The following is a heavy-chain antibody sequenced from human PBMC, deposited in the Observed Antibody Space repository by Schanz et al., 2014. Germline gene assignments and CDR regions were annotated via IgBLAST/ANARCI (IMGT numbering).Heavy chain of an antibody. CDR3: ARDEGRDGYNLAFDV. J-gene: IGHJ3*01. CDR2: ISLDGSNQ. CDR1: GFTFSSYG. Sequence: QVHLVESGGGVVQPGRSLRLSCAASGFTFSSYGMHWVRQAPGKGLEWVAIISLDGSNQYYADSVKGRFTISRDNSKNTLFLQMNSLRPEDTALYFCARDEGRDGYNLAFDVWGQGTLVTVSS. D-gene: IGHD5-12*01. V-gene: IGHV3-30*03.